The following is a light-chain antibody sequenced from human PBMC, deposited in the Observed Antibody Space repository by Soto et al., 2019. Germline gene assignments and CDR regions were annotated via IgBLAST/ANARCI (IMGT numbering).Light chain of an antibody. CDR2: KAS. CDR1: QSLSSW. V-gene: IGKV1-5*03. J-gene: IGKJ5*01. Sequence: DIQMTHSPSTLSASVGDRVTITCRASQSLSSWLAWYQQKPGKAPRLLIYKASNLESGVPSRFSGSGSGTEFTLTISSLQPDDFATYYCQQHNSFSITFGQGTRLEI. CDR3: QQHNSFSIT.